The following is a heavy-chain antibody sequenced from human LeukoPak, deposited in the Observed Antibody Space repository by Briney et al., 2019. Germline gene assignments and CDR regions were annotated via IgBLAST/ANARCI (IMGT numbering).Heavy chain of an antibody. D-gene: IGHD1-1*01. CDR2: INPDGSGG. CDR1: GFPFSSDW. CDR3: ARDGVRGNDFDY. Sequence: GSLRLPCEASGFPFSSDWMTWVRQAPNKGLEWVASINPDGSGGRYVDSVKGRFTVSRDNAKNSVFLQMNSLGVEDTALYYCARDGVRGNDFDYWGQGTLVTVSS. V-gene: IGHV3-7*01. J-gene: IGHJ4*02.